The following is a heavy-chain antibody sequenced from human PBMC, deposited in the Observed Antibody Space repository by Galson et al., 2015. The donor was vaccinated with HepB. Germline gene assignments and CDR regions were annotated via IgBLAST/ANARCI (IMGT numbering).Heavy chain of an antibody. Sequence: CAISGDSVSSNSAAWNWIRQSPSRGLEWLGRTYYRSKWYNDYAVSVKSRITINPDISKNQFSLQLNSVTPEDTAVYYCAREGPGQQALYYFDYWGQGTLVTVSS. D-gene: IGHD6-13*01. CDR3: AREGPGQQALYYFDY. V-gene: IGHV6-1*01. CDR1: GDSVSSNSAA. CDR2: TYYRSKWYN. J-gene: IGHJ4*02.